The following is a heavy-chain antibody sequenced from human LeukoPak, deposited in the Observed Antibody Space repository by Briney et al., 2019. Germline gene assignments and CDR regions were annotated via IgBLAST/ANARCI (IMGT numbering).Heavy chain of an antibody. J-gene: IGHJ4*02. CDR2: IRSKAYGGTT. V-gene: IGHV3-49*04. D-gene: IGHD6-6*01. Sequence: GGSLRLSCTASGFTFGDYAMSWVRQAPGKGLEWVGFIRSKAYGGTTEYAASVKGRFTISRDDSKSIAYLQMNSLKTEDTAVYYCTRVLSSIAARTYYFDYWGQGTLVTVSS. CDR1: GFTFGDYA. CDR3: TRVLSSIAARTYYFDY.